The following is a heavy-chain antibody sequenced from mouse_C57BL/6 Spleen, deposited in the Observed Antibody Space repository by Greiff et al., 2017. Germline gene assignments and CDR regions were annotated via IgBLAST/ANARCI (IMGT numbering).Heavy chain of an antibody. CDR3: ARLDYYSNYGAMDY. Sequence: EVMLVESGGDLVKPGGSLKLSCAASGFTFSSYGMSWVRQTPDKRLEWVATISSGGSYTYYPDSVKGRFTISRDNAKNTLYLQMSSLKSEDTAMYYCARLDYYSNYGAMDYWGQGTPVTVSS. D-gene: IGHD2-5*01. V-gene: IGHV5-6*01. CDR1: GFTFSSYG. J-gene: IGHJ4*01. CDR2: ISSGGSYT.